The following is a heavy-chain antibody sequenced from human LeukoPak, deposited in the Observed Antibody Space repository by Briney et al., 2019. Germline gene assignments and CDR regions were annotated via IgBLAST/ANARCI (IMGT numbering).Heavy chain of an antibody. Sequence: GASVKVSCKASGYIFTDYAINWVRQAPGERLEWMGWINAGNGNTKYSQKFQGRVTITRDRSASTAYMELSSLTSEDTAVYYCARDSGEYYFDYWGQGTLVTVSS. V-gene: IGHV1-3*01. J-gene: IGHJ4*02. CDR3: ARDSGEYYFDY. D-gene: IGHD2-15*01. CDR2: INAGNGNT. CDR1: GYIFTDYA.